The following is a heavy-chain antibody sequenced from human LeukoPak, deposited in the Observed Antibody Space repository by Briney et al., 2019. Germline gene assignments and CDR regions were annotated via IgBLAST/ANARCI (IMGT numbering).Heavy chain of an antibody. J-gene: IGHJ6*03. V-gene: IGHV4-34*01. CDR1: GGSFSGYY. CDR2: IIHSGST. CDR3: ARGPVLKNSSGYYRYYYYMDV. Sequence: SETLSLTCVVYGGSFSGYYWNWIRQPPGKGLEWIGVIIHSGSTNYNPSLKSRVTISVDTSKNQFSLKLSSVTAADTAVYYCARGPVLKNSSGYYRYYYYMDVWGKGTTVTVSS. D-gene: IGHD3-22*01.